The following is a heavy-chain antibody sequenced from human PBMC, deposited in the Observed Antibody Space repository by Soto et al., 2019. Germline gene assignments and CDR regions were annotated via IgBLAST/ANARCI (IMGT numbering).Heavy chain of an antibody. CDR3: TSDPADRGAYFDD. J-gene: IGHJ4*02. CDR2: IYYTGTT. Sequence: QVQLQESGPGLVKPSQTLSLTCTVSGYSISRGGYYCSWIRQQPGKGLEWIVYIYYTGTTYDNPSLKSRVSISVDTTNKQFSLKVRSVNSADTAVYYCTSDPADRGAYFDDWRRGTLVTVAS. V-gene: IGHV4-31*03. CDR1: GYSISRGGYY. D-gene: IGHD3-10*01.